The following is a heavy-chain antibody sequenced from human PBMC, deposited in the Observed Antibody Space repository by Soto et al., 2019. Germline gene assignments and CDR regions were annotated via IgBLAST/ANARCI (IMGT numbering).Heavy chain of an antibody. Sequence: PGESLKISCKGSGYTFTNYWIGWVRQMPGKGLEWMGIINPGDSDTKYNPSFQGQVTISADKSITTSYQRWTILKAADAAIYYCAASIFYYGTDVWGQGTTVTVSS. CDR2: INPGDSDT. V-gene: IGHV5-51*01. J-gene: IGHJ6*02. CDR3: AASIFYYGTDV. CDR1: GYTFTNYW.